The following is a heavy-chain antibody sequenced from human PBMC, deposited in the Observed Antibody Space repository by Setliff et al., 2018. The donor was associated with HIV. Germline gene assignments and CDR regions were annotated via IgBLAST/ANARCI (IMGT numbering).Heavy chain of an antibody. D-gene: IGHD3-10*01. CDR3: ARGRGVIKEKPFDE. Sequence: PSETLSLTCTVSGGSISSHYWSWIRQPPLKGLEWIGYIHYSGSTNYNPSLKSRVTISVDTSKNQFSLRLSSATAADTAAYYCARGRGVIKEKPFDEWGQGTLVTVSS. CDR1: GGSISSHY. CDR2: IHYSGST. J-gene: IGHJ4*02. V-gene: IGHV4-59*11.